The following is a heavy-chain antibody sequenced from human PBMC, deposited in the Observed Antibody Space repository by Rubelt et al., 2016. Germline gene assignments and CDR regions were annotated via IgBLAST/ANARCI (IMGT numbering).Heavy chain of an antibody. Sequence: QVQLQESGPGLVKPSETLSLTCTVSGGSISSYYWSWIRQPPGKGLEWIGEINHSGSTNYNPFLKSRGTISVDTAKNQFSLKLSSVTAADTAVYYCARGSRSGPGGGYWGQGTLVTVSP. J-gene: IGHJ4*02. CDR1: GGSISSYY. V-gene: IGHV4-34*01. CDR2: INHSGST. D-gene: IGHD2-15*01. CDR3: ARGSRSGPGGGY.